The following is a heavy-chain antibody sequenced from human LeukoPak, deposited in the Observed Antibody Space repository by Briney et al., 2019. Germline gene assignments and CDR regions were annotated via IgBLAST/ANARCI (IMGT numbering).Heavy chain of an antibody. CDR3: ARVVFGGSGYSDDAFDI. J-gene: IGHJ3*02. CDR1: GGTFSSYA. CDR2: IIPIFGTA. Sequence: ASVKVSCKASGGTFSSYAISWVRQAPGQGLEWMGGIIPIFGTANYAQKFQGRVTITADESTSTAYMELSSLRSEDTAVYYCARVVFGGSGYSDDAFDIWGQGTMVTVSS. V-gene: IGHV1-69*13. D-gene: IGHD3-22*01.